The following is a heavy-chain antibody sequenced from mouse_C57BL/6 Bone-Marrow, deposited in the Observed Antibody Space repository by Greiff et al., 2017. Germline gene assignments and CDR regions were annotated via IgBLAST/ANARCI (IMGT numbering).Heavy chain of an antibody. CDR2: ISSGGSYT. J-gene: IGHJ2*01. D-gene: IGHD1-1*01. CDR3: ARRGYGSNFDY. V-gene: IGHV5-6*01. CDR1: GFTFSSYG. Sequence: EVQLKESGGDLVKPGGSLKLSCAASGFTFSSYGMSWVRQTPDKRLEWVATISSGGSYTYYPDSVKGRFTISRDNAKNTLYLQMSSLKSEDTAMYYCARRGYGSNFDYWGQGTTLTVSS.